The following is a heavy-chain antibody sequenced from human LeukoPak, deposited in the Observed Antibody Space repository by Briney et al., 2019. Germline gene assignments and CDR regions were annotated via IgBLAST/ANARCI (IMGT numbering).Heavy chain of an antibody. J-gene: IGHJ3*02. CDR3: ARDCSGGDCCLDVFDI. CDR1: GYTFTSYF. D-gene: IGHD2-21*02. CDR2: INPSGGST. Sequence: ASVKVSCKASGYTFTSYFMHWVRQAPGQGLEWMGVINPSGGSTTYAQKFQGRVAVTRDTSTSTVYMEVSSLGSEDTAMYFCARDCSGGDCCLDVFDIWGQGTMVTVSS. V-gene: IGHV1-46*01.